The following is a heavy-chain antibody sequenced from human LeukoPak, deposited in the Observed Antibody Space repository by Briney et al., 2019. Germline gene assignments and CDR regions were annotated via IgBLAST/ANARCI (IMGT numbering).Heavy chain of an antibody. J-gene: IGHJ4*02. V-gene: IGHV1-18*01. Sequence: ASVKVSCKASGYSFSSFGITWVRQAPGQGLEWMGWINRHNGNTDYAQRFRGRVTLTIDTSTTTADMEVRDLIPDDTAVYYCARHYLGSGSEDYWGQGTLVSVSS. CDR3: ARHYLGSGSEDY. D-gene: IGHD3-10*01. CDR2: INRHNGNT. CDR1: GYSFSSFG.